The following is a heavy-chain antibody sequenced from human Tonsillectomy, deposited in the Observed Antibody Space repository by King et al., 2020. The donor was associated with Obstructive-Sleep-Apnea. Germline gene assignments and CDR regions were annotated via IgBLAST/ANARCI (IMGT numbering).Heavy chain of an antibody. CDR3: ARSGAASKYCSSTSCFSHFDY. V-gene: IGHV3-11*06. J-gene: IGHJ4*01. Sequence: VQLVESGGGLIKPGGSLRLSCAASGFTFSDYYMSWIRQAPGKGLEWVSYISSSSSYTNYADSVKGRFTLSRDNAKNSLYLQMNSLRAEDTAVYYCARSGAASKYCSSTSCFSHFDYWGHGTLVTVSS. CDR1: GFTFSDYY. D-gene: IGHD2-2*01. CDR2: ISSSSSYT.